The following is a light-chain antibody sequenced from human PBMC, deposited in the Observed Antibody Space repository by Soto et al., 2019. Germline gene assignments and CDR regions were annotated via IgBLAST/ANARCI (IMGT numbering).Light chain of an antibody. V-gene: IGLV3-1*01. CDR1: KLGDKY. CDR3: QAWDSSTAV. CDR2: QDR. Sequence: SYELTQPPSVSVSPGQTASITCSGAKLGDKYACWYQQKPGQSPVLVIYQDRKRPSGIPERFSGSNSGNTATLTISGTQAMEEADYYCQAWDSSTAVFGGGTKLTVL. J-gene: IGLJ2*01.